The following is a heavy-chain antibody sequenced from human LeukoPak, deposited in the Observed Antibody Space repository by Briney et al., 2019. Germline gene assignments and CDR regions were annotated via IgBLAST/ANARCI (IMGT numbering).Heavy chain of an antibody. CDR1: GFTFSSFE. CDR2: ISNYGSTV. CDR3: ARDPGSTWPFDY. D-gene: IGHD6-13*01. Sequence: VGSLRLSCVVSGFTFSSFEMNWVRQAPGKGLEWISYISNYGSTVYYADSVKGRFTISRDNAKNSLSLQMNSLRADDTAVYYCARDPGSTWPFDYWGQGTLVTVSS. J-gene: IGHJ4*02. V-gene: IGHV3-48*03.